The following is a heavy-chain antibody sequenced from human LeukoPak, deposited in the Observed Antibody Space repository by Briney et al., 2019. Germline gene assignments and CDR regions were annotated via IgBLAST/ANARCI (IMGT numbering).Heavy chain of an antibody. J-gene: IGHJ4*02. CDR1: GYSFTSYW. D-gene: IGHD6-13*01. V-gene: IGHV5-10-1*01. CDR3: ARRGIRTDYFDY. Sequence: GESLRISCKGSGYSFTSYWISWVRQMPGKGLEWMGRIDPSDSYTNYSPSFQGHVTISADKSTSTAYLKWSSLKASDTAMYYCARRGIRTDYFDYWGQGTLVTVSS. CDR2: IDPSDSYT.